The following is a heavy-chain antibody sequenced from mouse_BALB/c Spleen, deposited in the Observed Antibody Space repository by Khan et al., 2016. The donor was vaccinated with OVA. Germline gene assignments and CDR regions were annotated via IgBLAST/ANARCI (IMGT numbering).Heavy chain of an antibody. V-gene: IGHV1-42*01. Sequence: EVQLQQSGPELMKPGASVKISCKASGYSFTSYYIHWVMQSPGKSLEWIGYIDPCSGGTTYNQKFKGKATLPVDKSSSTAYINLSILTYEDSAVNDGTRHGYVGWFTYWGQGTLVTVSA. CDR3: TRHGYVGWFTY. CDR2: IDPCSGGT. J-gene: IGHJ3*01. D-gene: IGHD2-2*01. CDR1: GYSFTSYY.